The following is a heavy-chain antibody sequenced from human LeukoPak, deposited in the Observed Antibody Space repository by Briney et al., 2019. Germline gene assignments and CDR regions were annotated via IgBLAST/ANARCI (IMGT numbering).Heavy chain of an antibody. CDR3: AKPYSSGWSPEVGFDY. Sequence: GGSLRLSCAASGFTFSSYAMHWVRQAPGKGLEWVAVISYDENNKYYADSVKGRFTISRDNSKNTLYLQMNSLRAEDTAVYFCAKPYSSGWSPEVGFDYWGQGTLVTVSS. CDR1: GFTFSSYA. J-gene: IGHJ4*02. D-gene: IGHD6-19*01. CDR2: ISYDENNK. V-gene: IGHV3-30-3*01.